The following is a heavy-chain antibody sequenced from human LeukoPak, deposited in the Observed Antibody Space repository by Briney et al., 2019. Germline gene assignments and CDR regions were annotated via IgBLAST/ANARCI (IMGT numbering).Heavy chain of an antibody. D-gene: IGHD3-3*01. CDR1: GGSISSYY. CDR3: ARELVFGVITYFDY. V-gene: IGHV4-4*07. CDR2: IYSSGST. Sequence: SETLSHTCTVSGGSISSYYWSWIRQPAGKGLEWIGRIYSSGSTNYTPSLKSRVTMSVDPSKNQVSLKLSSVTAADTAVYYCARELVFGVITYFDYWGQGTLVTVSS. J-gene: IGHJ4*02.